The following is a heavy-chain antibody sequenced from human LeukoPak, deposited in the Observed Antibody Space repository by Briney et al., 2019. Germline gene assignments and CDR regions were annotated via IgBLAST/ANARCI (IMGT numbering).Heavy chain of an antibody. J-gene: IGHJ3*02. V-gene: IGHV4-59*01. CDR2: IYYSGST. D-gene: IGHD3-22*01. CDR3: AREGNYYDSSDQGAFDI. CDR1: GGSISSYY. Sequence: PSETLSLTCTVSGGSISSYYWSWIRQPPGKGLEWIGYIYYSGSTNYNPSLKSRVTISVDTSKNQFSLKLSSMTAADTAVYYCAREGNYYDSSDQGAFDIWGQGTMVTVSS.